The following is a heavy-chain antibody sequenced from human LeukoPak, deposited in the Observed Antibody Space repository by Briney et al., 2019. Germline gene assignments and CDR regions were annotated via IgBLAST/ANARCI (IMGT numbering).Heavy chain of an antibody. CDR2: IYTSVST. CDR3: ARDQYYYDSSGYYRFDY. D-gene: IGHD3-22*01. J-gene: IGHJ4*02. CDR1: GGSISSYY. Sequence: PSETLSLTCTVSGGSISSYYWSWIRQPAGKGLEWIGRIYTSVSTNYNPSLKSRVTMSVDTSKNQFSLKLSSVTAADTAVYYCARDQYYYDSSGYYRFDYWGQGTLVTVSS. V-gene: IGHV4-4*07.